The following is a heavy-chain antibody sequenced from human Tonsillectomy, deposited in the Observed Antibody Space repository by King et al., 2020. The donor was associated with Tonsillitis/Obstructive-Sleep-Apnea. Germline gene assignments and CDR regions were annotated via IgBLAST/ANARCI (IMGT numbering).Heavy chain of an antibody. CDR1: GFIVSSNY. V-gene: IGHV3-53*01. J-gene: IGHJ4*02. D-gene: IGHD6-19*01. Sequence: DVQLVESGGGLIQPGGSLRLSCAASGFIVSSNYMSWVRQAPGKGLEWVSVLYSGGGTSYADSVKGRFTISRDNSNNTLYLPMNSLRAEDTAVYYCARVGYTSGWLRDWGQGTLVTVSS. CDR3: ARVGYTSGWLRD. CDR2: LYSGGGT.